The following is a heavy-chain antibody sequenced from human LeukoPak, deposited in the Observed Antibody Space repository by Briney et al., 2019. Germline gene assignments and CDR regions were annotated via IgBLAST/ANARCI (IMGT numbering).Heavy chain of an antibody. CDR3: ARSYDSSGYYYSQQYYFDY. V-gene: IGHV7-4-1*02. Sequence: ASVKVSCKASGYTFTSYAMNWVRQAPGRGLEWMGWINTNTGNPTYAQGFTGRFVFSLDTSVSTAYLQISSLKAEDTAVYYCARSYDSSGYYYSQQYYFDYWGQGTLVTVSS. CDR1: GYTFTSYA. CDR2: INTNTGNP. J-gene: IGHJ4*02. D-gene: IGHD3-22*01.